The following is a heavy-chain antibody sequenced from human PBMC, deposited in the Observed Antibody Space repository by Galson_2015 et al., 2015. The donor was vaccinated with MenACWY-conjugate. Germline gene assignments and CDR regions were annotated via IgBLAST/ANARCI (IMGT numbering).Heavy chain of an antibody. CDR3: VKGLYSGINDFDY. CDR1: GFTFSTYA. J-gene: IGHJ4*02. CDR2: ITSNGVST. D-gene: IGHD1-26*01. V-gene: IGHV3-64*05. Sequence: LRLSCAASGFTFSTYAMYWVRQAPGKGLEYVSGITSNGVSTYYADSVKGRFTISRDNSKNTLYIQMSSLRAEDTAVYFCVKGLYSGINDFDYCGQGTLVTVSS.